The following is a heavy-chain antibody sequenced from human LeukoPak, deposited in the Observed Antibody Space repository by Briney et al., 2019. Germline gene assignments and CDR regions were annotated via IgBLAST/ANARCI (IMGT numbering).Heavy chain of an antibody. Sequence: GGSLRLSCAATGFTFSSYAMNWVRQAPGKGLEWVSYISSSGSPIYYADSVKGRFTISRDNAKNSLYLQMNSLRAEDTAVYYCARDRLGVTTPNFDYWGQGTLVTVSS. D-gene: IGHD3-10*01. CDR3: ARDRLGVTTPNFDY. CDR1: GFTFSSYA. J-gene: IGHJ4*02. V-gene: IGHV3-48*01. CDR2: ISSSGSPI.